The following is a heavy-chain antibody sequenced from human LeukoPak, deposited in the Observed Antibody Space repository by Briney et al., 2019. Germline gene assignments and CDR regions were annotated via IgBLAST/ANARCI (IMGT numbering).Heavy chain of an antibody. D-gene: IGHD3-10*01. CDR1: GFTFSSYW. V-gene: IGHV3-7*03. CDR3: ARDSWDYYGSGSYYRNYYYYGMDV. J-gene: IGHJ6*04. Sequence: GGSLRLSCAASGFTFSSYWMSWVRQAPGKGLEWVANIKQDGSEKYYVDSVKGRFTISRDNAKNSLYLQVNSLRAEDTAVYYCARDSWDYYGSGSYYRNYYYYGMDVWGKGTTVTVSS. CDR2: IKQDGSEK.